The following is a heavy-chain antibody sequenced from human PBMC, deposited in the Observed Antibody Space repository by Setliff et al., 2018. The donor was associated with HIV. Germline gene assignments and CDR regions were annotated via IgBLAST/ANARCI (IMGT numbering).Heavy chain of an antibody. CDR2: MNPNSGVS. Sequence: ASVKVSCKPSGHTFTNYDIHWMRRATGQGLEWMGWMNPNSGVSGYALKFHDRVTMTRDTSTSTLHMELSSLTSEDTAVYYCALFGSGSYAGGPERVFGYWGQGTLVTVSS. CDR3: ALFGSGSYAGGPERVFGY. J-gene: IGHJ4*02. D-gene: IGHD1-26*01. CDR1: GHTFTNYD. V-gene: IGHV1-8*01.